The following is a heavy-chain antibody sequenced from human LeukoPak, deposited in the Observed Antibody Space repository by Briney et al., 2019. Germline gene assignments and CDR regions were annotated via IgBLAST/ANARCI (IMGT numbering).Heavy chain of an antibody. CDR2: ISGSGGST. J-gene: IGHJ5*02. CDR1: GFTFSSYA. Sequence: GGPLRLSCAASGFTFSSYAMSWVRQAPGKGLEWVSAISGSGGSTYYADSVKGRFAISRDNSKNTLYLQMNILRAEDTAVYYCAKAREPYCSGGSCPDWFDPWGQGTLVTVSS. D-gene: IGHD2-15*01. CDR3: AKAREPYCSGGSCPDWFDP. V-gene: IGHV3-23*01.